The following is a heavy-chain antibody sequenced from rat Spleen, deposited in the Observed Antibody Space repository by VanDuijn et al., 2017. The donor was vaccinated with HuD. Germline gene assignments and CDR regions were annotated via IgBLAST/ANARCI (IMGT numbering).Heavy chain of an antibody. D-gene: IGHD1-2*01. CDR3: ARPDSSLYVMDA. CDR1: GFTFSDYN. Sequence: EVQLVESGGGLVQSGRSLKLSCAASGFTFSDYNMAWVRQAPKKGLEWVASISYEGSSTYYGDSVKGRFTISRDNAKSTLYLQMNSLRSEDTATYYCARPDSSLYVMDAWGQGASVTVSS. J-gene: IGHJ4*01. CDR2: ISYEGSST. V-gene: IGHV5-22*01.